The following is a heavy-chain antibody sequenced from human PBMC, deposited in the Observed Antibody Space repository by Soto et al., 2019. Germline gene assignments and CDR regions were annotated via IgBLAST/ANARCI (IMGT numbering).Heavy chain of an antibody. D-gene: IGHD3-10*01. V-gene: IGHV4-31*03. J-gene: IGHJ4*02. Sequence: TLSLACSVSGGSINGAGYYWTWIRQHRGRGLEWIGHIYYSGSTYYNPSLKGRGTISGDTSKNQFSLKLTSVTAEGTAVYYCERVYYSSGSSLDYWGQGTLVTVSS. CDR3: ERVYYSSGSSLDY. CDR2: IYYSGST. CDR1: GGSINGAGYY.